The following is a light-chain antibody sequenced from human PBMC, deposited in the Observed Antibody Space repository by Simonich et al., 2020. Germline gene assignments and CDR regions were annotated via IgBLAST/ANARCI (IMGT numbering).Light chain of an antibody. CDR3: MQSIQLPIT. V-gene: IGKV2D-29*02. CDR2: EGS. CDR1: QSLLHSDGKTY. Sequence: DIVMTQTPLSLSVTPGQPASISCKSSQSLLHSDGKTYLYWYLQKPGQSPQLLFYEGSNRFSGGPDRFSGSGSGTDFTLKISRVEAEDVGVYYCMQSIQLPITFGQGTRLEIK. J-gene: IGKJ5*01.